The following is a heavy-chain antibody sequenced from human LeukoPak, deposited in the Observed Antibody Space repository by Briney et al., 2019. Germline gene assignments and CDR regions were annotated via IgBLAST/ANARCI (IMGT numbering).Heavy chain of an antibody. CDR3: AKQGFGC. CDR1: GFTLSSYA. J-gene: IGHJ4*02. V-gene: IGHV3-23*01. CDR2: ISGSADNT. Sequence: GGSLRLSCTASGFTLSSYAMSWVRQAPWEGLEWASTISGSADNTNYAEAVKGRFTISRDNSKNTMYLQMNSLRAEDTAVYYCAKQGFGCWGQGTLVTVSS.